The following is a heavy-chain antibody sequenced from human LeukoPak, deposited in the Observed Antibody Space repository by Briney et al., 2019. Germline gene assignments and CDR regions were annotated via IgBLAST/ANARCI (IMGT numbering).Heavy chain of an antibody. CDR2: ISGGST. CDR1: GFTFSSYA. CDR3: VKDWSRWAFDI. J-gene: IGHJ3*02. Sequence: GGSLRLSCAASGFTFSSYAMSWVRQAPGKGLEWVSAISGGSTHYADSVKGRFTIFRDDSKNILYLQMNSLRAEDMAVYYCVKDWSRWAFDIWGQGTMVTVSS. V-gene: IGHV3-23*01. D-gene: IGHD3-3*01.